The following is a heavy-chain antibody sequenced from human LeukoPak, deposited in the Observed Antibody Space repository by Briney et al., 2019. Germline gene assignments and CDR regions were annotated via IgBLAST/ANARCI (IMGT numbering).Heavy chain of an antibody. CDR3: AKAHSSGWHVIFDY. CDR2: ISYDGSNK. V-gene: IGHV3-30*04. D-gene: IGHD6-19*01. J-gene: IGHJ4*02. CDR1: GFTFSSYA. Sequence: PGRSLRLSCAASGFTFSSYALHWVRQAPGKGLEWVAVISYDGSNKYYADSVKGRFTISRDNSKNTLYLQMNSLRAEDAALYYCAKAHSSGWHVIFDYWGQGTLVTVSS.